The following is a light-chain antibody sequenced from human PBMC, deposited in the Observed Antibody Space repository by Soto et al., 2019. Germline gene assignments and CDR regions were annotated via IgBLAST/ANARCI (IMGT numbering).Light chain of an antibody. CDR2: EGN. V-gene: IGLV2-23*01. J-gene: IGLJ2*01. CDR1: SSDVGGYNL. Sequence: QAVLTQPASVSGSPGQSITISCTGTSSDVGGYNLVSWYQHLPGKAPKLIIYEGNKRPSGVSNRFSGSKSGNTASLRISGLQAEDDADYYCCSYAGPTTSMVFGGGTKLTVL. CDR3: CSYAGPTTSMV.